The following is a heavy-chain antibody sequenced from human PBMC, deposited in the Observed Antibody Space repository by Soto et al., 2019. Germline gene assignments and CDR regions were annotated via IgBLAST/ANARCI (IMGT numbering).Heavy chain of an antibody. D-gene: IGHD3-10*01. CDR2: IYHSGST. Sequence: SETLSLTCAVSGGSISSGGYSWSWIRQPPGKGLEWIGYIYHSGSTYYNPSLKSRVTISVDRSKNQFSLKLSSVTAADTAVYYCARGGYYYGSGSYQELGRIDYWGQGTLVTVSS. CDR3: ARGGYYYGSGSYQELGRIDY. J-gene: IGHJ4*02. CDR1: GGSISSGGYS. V-gene: IGHV4-30-2*01.